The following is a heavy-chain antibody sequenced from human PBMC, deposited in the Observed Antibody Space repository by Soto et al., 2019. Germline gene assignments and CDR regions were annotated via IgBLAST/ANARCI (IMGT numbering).Heavy chain of an antibody. Sequence: SETLSLTCGVYGGSFRNYYWIWVRQPPGKGLEWIGEVNHSGEATYNPSLQSRVTISLDTTNNHFSLKMTSVTAADTAVYYCARVLSGITIFGVVNPYYYYGMDVWGQGTTVTVSS. V-gene: IGHV4-34*01. CDR2: VNHSGEA. CDR1: GGSFRNYY. CDR3: ARVLSGITIFGVVNPYYYYGMDV. D-gene: IGHD3-3*01. J-gene: IGHJ6*02.